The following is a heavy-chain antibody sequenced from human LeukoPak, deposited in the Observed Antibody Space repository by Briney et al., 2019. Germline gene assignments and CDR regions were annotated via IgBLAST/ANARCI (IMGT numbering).Heavy chain of an antibody. J-gene: IGHJ6*03. CDR3: ARDREHHPDSYIDV. Sequence: ASVKVSCKASGYTFTGYYMHWVRQAPGQGLEWMGWINPNSGGTNYAQKFQGRVTMTRDTSISTAYMELSRLRSDDTAVYYCARDREHHPDSYIDVWGKGTTVTISS. V-gene: IGHV1-2*02. CDR2: INPNSGGT. CDR1: GYTFTGYY. D-gene: IGHD1-26*01.